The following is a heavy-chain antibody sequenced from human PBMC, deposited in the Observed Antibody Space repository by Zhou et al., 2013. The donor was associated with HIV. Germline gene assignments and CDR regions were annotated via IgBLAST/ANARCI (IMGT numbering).Heavy chain of an antibody. Sequence: EVQLVESGGGLVKPGGSLRLSCAASGFTFSSYNMNWVRQAPGKGLEWVSSISSSSSYTYYADSVKGRFTISRDNAKNSLYLQMNSLRAEDTAVYYCARVPLDRGVIITLDYYYGMDVWGQGTTVTVSS. J-gene: IGHJ6*02. CDR3: ARVPLDRGVIITLDYYYGMDV. CDR2: ISSSSSYT. CDR1: GFTFSSYN. D-gene: IGHD3-10*01. V-gene: IGHV3-21*03.